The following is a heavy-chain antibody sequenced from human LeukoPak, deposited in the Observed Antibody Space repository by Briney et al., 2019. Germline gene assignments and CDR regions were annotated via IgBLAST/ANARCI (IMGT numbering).Heavy chain of an antibody. CDR1: GFTFSRNA. CDR3: AKDGSWSCAD. V-gene: IGHV3-30*02. CDR2: IAQHGSNK. D-gene: IGHD2-8*02. Sequence: PGGSLRLSCAASGFTFSRNAIHWVRQGPGKGLEWVSYIAQHGSNKYYAHSVKGRFTISRDNSKRTLYLQMNSLRADDTAVYYCAKDGSWSCADWGQGTLVSVSS. J-gene: IGHJ4*02.